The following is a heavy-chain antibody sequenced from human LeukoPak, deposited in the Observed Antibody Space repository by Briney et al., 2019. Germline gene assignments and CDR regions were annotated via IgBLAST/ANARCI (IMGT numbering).Heavy chain of an antibody. CDR1: GFSFISYW. CDR2: IKQDGSAK. J-gene: IGHJ4*02. CDR3: AGCAGNSCYFDY. Sequence: GGSLRLSCAASGFSFISYWMSWVRQAPGKGLEWVANIKQDGSAKNYVDSVKGRFTVSRDNAKNSLYLQLNSLRAEDTAVYYCAGCAGNSCYFDYWGQGTLVIVSS. D-gene: IGHD1-1*01. V-gene: IGHV3-7*01.